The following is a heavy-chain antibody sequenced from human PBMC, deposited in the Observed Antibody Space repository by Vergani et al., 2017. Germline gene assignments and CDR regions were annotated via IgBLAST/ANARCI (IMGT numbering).Heavy chain of an antibody. D-gene: IGHD6-13*01. CDR3: AMQAKHYSSSLFDP. CDR1: GGSISSYY. V-gene: IGHV4-59*08. J-gene: IGHJ5*02. CDR2: IYYSGST. Sequence: QVQLQESGPGLVKPSETLSLTCTVSGGSISSYYWSWIRQPPGKGLEGIGYIYYSGSTNYNPSLKSRVTISVDTSKRQFSLKLSSVTAADTAVYYCAMQAKHYSSSLFDPWGQGTLVTVSA.